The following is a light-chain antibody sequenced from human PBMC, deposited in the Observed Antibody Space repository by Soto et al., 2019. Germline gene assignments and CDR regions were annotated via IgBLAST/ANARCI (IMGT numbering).Light chain of an antibody. CDR1: RSISSSF. Sequence: EIVLTQSPGTLSLSPGERATLSCRASRSISSSFLAWYQQKPGQAPRLLIYDASNRATGIPARFSGSGSGTDFTLTIGRLEPEDFAVYYCQQYLITPWTFSQGTKVDIK. CDR3: QQYLITPWT. CDR2: DAS. V-gene: IGKV3-20*01. J-gene: IGKJ1*01.